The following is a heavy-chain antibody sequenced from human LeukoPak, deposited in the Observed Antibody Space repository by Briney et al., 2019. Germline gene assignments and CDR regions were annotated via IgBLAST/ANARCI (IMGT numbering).Heavy chain of an antibody. CDR3: ARAPLRMWDYFDY. D-gene: IGHD1-26*01. V-gene: IGHV3-48*03. CDR1: GFTFSSYE. CDR2: INNSGTTI. J-gene: IGHJ4*02. Sequence: GGCLRLSCAASGFTFSSYELNWVRQAPGKGLEWLSYINNSGTTIYYADSVKGRFTISRDNAKNSLYLQMNSLRAEDTAVYYCARAPLRMWDYFDYWGQGTLVPVSS.